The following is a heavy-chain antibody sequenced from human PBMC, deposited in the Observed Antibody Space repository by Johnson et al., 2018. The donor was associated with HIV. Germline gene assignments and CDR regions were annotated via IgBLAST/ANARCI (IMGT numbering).Heavy chain of an antibody. CDR2: ISSSGSTI. Sequence: QVQLVESGGGVARPGGSLRLSCAASGFTFDEYDMSWVRQAPGKGLEWVSYISSSGSTIYYADSVKGRFTISRDNAKNSLYLQMNSLRAEDTAVYYCALVLGALPGAFDIWGQGTLVTVSS. V-gene: IGHV3-11*01. J-gene: IGHJ3*02. CDR1: GFTFDEYD. CDR3: ALVLGALPGAFDI. D-gene: IGHD3-16*01.